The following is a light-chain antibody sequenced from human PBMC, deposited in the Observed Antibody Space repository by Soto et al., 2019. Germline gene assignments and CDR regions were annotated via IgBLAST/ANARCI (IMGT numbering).Light chain of an antibody. CDR1: QTVSSN. Sequence: EIVMTQSPATLSVSPGERATLSCRASQTVSSNLAWYQRNPGQAPRLLVYGASTRATGIPARFTGSGSGTEFTLTISSLQSEDCAVYYCQQYNDWPRTFGQGTKVEI. CDR3: QQYNDWPRT. CDR2: GAS. V-gene: IGKV3-15*01. J-gene: IGKJ1*01.